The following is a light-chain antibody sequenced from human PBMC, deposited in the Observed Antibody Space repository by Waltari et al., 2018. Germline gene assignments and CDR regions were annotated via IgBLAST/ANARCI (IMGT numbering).Light chain of an antibody. V-gene: IGKV1-39*01. Sequence: DIQMTQSSSSLSASVGDSVTITWRASQSITSYLNWYQQKPGKAPKLLIHTVSSLESGVPSRFSGSGSGTDFTLTISSLQPEDFATYSCQQSYGTPWTFGEGTKLEIK. J-gene: IGKJ1*01. CDR2: TVS. CDR3: QQSYGTPWT. CDR1: QSITSY.